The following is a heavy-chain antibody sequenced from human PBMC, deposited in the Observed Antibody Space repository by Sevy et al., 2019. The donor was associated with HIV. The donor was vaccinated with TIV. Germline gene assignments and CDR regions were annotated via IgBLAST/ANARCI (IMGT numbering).Heavy chain of an antibody. Sequence: SETLSLTCTVSGDSISSSTYHWGWIRQSPGKGLEWIGNIYYSGNTNYNPSLTSRATISVDTSKNQFSLNLTSVTAADTVVYYCARVVDFWSGYLDYWGQGTLVTVSS. J-gene: IGHJ4*01. V-gene: IGHV4-39*01. D-gene: IGHD3-3*01. CDR3: ARVVDFWSGYLDY. CDR1: GDSISSSTYH. CDR2: IYYSGNT.